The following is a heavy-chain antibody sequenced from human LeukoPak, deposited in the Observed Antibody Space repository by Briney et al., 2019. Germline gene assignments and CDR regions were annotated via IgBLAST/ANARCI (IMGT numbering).Heavy chain of an antibody. CDR1: GFTFSSYG. Sequence: GGSLRLSCAASGFTFSSYGMHWVRQAPGKGLEWVAFIRYDGSNKYYADSVKGRFTISRDNSKNTLYLQMNSLRAEDTAVYYCANLPDHAYYFDYWGQGTLVTVSS. J-gene: IGHJ4*02. V-gene: IGHV3-30*02. CDR2: IRYDGSNK. CDR3: ANLPDHAYYFDY.